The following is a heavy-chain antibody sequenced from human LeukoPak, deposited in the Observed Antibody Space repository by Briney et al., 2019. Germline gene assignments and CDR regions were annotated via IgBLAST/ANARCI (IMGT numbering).Heavy chain of an antibody. J-gene: IGHJ3*02. V-gene: IGHV3-30-3*01. CDR3: ARALPFDAFDI. CDR1: GFTFSSYA. Sequence: PGGSLRLSCAASGFTFSSYAMHWVRQAPGKGLEWVAVISYDGSNKYYADSVKGRFTISRDNSKNTLYLQMNSLRAEDTAVCYCARALPFDAFDIWGQGTMVTVSS. D-gene: IGHD3-3*01. CDR2: ISYDGSNK.